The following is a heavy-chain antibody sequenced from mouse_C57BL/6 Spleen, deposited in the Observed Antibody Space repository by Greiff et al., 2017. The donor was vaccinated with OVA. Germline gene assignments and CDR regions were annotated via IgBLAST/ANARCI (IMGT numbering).Heavy chain of an antibody. CDR3: ARGSYDYAMDY. CDR1: GYAFSSSW. V-gene: IGHV1-82*01. D-gene: IGHD1-1*02. J-gene: IGHJ4*01. CDR2: IYPGDGDT. Sequence: ESGPELVKPGASVKISCKASGYAFSSSWMNWVKQRPGKGLEWIGRIYPGDGDTNYNGKFKGKATLTADKSSSTAYMQLSSLTSEDSAVYFCARGSYDYAMDYWGQGTSVTVSS.